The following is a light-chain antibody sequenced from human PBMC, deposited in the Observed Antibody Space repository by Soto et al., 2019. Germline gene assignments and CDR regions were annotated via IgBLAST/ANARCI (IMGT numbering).Light chain of an antibody. Sequence: QSALTQPASVSASPVQSITISCTGTSSDVGGCNCVSWYQQHPGKSPKLMVYEVNNRPSGVSNRFSGYKSGNTASLTISGLQAEDEADYYCSSVTSTSTYGLGTGTKLTVL. V-gene: IGLV2-14*01. CDR2: EVN. J-gene: IGLJ1*01. CDR1: SSDVGGCNC. CDR3: SSVTSTSTYG.